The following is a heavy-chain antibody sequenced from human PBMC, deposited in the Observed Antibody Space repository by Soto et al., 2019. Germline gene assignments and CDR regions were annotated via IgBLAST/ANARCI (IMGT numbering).Heavy chain of an antibody. V-gene: IGHV3-30*18. Sequence: QVQLVESGGGVVQAGRSLRLSCAASGFTFSSYGMHWVRQAPGKGLEWVAVISYDGSNKYYADSVKGRFTISRDNSKNTLYLQMNSLRAEDTAVYYCAKEWVYDSSGWSFDYWGQGTLVTVSS. CDR1: GFTFSSYG. CDR2: ISYDGSNK. D-gene: IGHD3-22*01. J-gene: IGHJ4*02. CDR3: AKEWVYDSSGWSFDY.